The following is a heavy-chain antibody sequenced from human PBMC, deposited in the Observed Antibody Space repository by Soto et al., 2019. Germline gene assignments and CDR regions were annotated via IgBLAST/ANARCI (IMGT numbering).Heavy chain of an antibody. CDR3: AAVRRDGYNYYYYGMDV. J-gene: IGHJ6*02. CDR2: IVVGSGNT. Sequence: SVKVSCKASGFTFTSSAVQWVRQARGQRLEWIGWIVVGSGNTNYAQKFQERVTITRDMSTSTAYMELSSLRSEDTAVYYCAAVRRDGYNYYYYGMDVWGQGTTVTVSS. V-gene: IGHV1-58*01. D-gene: IGHD5-12*01. CDR1: GFTFTSSA.